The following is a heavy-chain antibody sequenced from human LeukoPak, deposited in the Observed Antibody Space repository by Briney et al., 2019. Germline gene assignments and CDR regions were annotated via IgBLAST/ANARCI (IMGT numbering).Heavy chain of an antibody. CDR2: TYYRSKWYN. CDR3: ARAGTGYCSGGSCHRGNAFDI. V-gene: IGHV6-1*01. D-gene: IGHD2-15*01. J-gene: IGHJ3*02. CDR1: GDSVSSNSAA. Sequence: SQTLSLTCAISGDSVSSNSAAWNWIRQSPSRGLEWLGRTYYRSKWYNDYAVSVKSRITINPDTSKNQFSLQLNSVTPEDTAVYYCARAGTGYCSGGSCHRGNAFDIWGQGTMVTVSS.